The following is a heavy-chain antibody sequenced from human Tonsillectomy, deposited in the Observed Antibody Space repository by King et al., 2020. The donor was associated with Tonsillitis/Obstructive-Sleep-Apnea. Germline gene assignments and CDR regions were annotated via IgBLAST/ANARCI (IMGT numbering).Heavy chain of an antibody. D-gene: IGHD6-6*01. Sequence: QLVQSGAEVKKPGESLRISCKGSGYSFTSYWISWVRQMPGKGLEWMGRIDPSDSYTNYSPSFQGHVTISADKSISTAYLQWSSLKASDTAMYYCARGSIEYSSSSGAFDIWGQGTIVTVSS. V-gene: IGHV5-10-1*01. J-gene: IGHJ3*02. CDR1: GYSFTSYW. CDR3: ARGSIEYSSSSGAFDI. CDR2: IDPSDSYT.